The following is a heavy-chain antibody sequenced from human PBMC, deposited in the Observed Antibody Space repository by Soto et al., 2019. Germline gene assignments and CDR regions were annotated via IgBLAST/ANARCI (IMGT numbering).Heavy chain of an antibody. CDR3: ARESEDLTSNFDY. CDR1: GFTFTRYS. V-gene: IGHV3-21*06. J-gene: IGHJ4*02. CDR2: ISSTTNYI. Sequence: GGSLRLSCAASGFTFTRYSMNWVRQAPGKGLEWVSSISSTTNYIYYGDSMRGRFTISRDNAKNSLYLEMNSLRAGDTAVYYCARESEDLTSNFDYWGQGTLVTVSS.